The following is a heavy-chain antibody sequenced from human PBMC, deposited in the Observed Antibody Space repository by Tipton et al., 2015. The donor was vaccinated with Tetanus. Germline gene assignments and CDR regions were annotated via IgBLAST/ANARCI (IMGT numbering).Heavy chain of an antibody. Sequence: GLVKPSQTLSVTCVISGDRLSSAIAAWYWIRQSPSIGLEWLGRTYYRSKWYSDYAVSVRSRITINPDTSKNQFSLQLNSVTPEDTAVYYCARYSSGWYIDYWGQGTLVTVSS. CDR2: TYYRSKWYS. D-gene: IGHD6-19*01. CDR1: GDRLSSAIAA. CDR3: ARYSSGWYIDY. V-gene: IGHV6-1*01. J-gene: IGHJ4*02.